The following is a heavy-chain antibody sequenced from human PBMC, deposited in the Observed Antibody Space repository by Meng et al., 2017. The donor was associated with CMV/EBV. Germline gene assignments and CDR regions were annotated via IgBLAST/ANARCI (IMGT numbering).Heavy chain of an antibody. CDR1: GGSFSNYP. CDR2: FIPMFNIT. V-gene: IGHV1-69*02. J-gene: IGHJ6*02. Sequence: SVKVSCKASGGSFSNYPINWVRQAPGQGLEWMGRFIPMFNITGFAQRFQGRVSITADTSTSTAYMELSRLTSEDTAVYFCARGLRYFDWLSPSDYHYGMDVWGQGTMVTVSS. CDR3: ARGLRYFDWLSPSDYHYGMDV. D-gene: IGHD3-9*01.